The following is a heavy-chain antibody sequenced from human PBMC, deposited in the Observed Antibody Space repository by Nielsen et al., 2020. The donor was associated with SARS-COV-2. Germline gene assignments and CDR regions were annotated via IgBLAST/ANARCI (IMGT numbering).Heavy chain of an antibody. CDR3: AREYSSSLPYHIH. V-gene: IGHV1-46*01. CDR1: GYTFTSYY. Sequence: ASVKVSCKASGYTFTSYYMHWVRQAPGQGLEWMGMINPSGSITRYAQKFQGRVTMTRDTSTSTVYVELSSLRSDDTAVYYCAREYSSSLPYHIHWGQGTVVTVSS. J-gene: IGHJ3*01. D-gene: IGHD6-6*01. CDR2: INPSGSIT.